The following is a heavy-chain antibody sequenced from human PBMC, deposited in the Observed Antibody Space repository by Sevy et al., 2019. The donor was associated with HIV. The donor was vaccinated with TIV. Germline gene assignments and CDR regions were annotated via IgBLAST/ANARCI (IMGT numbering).Heavy chain of an antibody. V-gene: IGHV3-53*01. D-gene: IGHD3-22*01. CDR2: IYSGDKT. J-gene: IGHJ3*02. CDR1: GFSVSDTY. CDR3: ARLNVYYYDDDGYYTTGNAFDI. Sequence: GGSLRLSCAASGFSVSDTYMSWVRQAPGKGLEWVSVIYSGDKTYHADSVKGRFTISRDGSKNTIYHQLNSLRTEDTAVYYCARLNVYYYDDDGYYTTGNAFDIWGQGTMVTVSS.